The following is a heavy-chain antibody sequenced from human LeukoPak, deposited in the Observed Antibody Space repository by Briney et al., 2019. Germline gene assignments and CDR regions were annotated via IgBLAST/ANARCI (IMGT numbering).Heavy chain of an antibody. Sequence: GGSLRLSCAASGFTFSSYAMSWVRQAPGKGLEWVSAISGSGGSTYYADSVKGRFIISRDNAKNSLYLQMNSLRAEDTALYYCAKEDRRGRHFDYWGQGTLVTVSS. CDR2: ISGSGGST. V-gene: IGHV3-23*01. D-gene: IGHD3-16*01. CDR1: GFTFSSYA. J-gene: IGHJ4*02. CDR3: AKEDRRGRHFDY.